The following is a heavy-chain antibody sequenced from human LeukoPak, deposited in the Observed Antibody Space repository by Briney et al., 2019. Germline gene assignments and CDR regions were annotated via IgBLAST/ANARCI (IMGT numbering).Heavy chain of an antibody. CDR1: GGSISSSSYY. V-gene: IGHV4-39*01. Sequence: SETLSLTCTVSGGSISSSSYYWGWIRQPPGKGLEWIGSIYYSGSTYYNPSLKSRVTISVDMSKNQFSLKLSSVTAADTAVYYCARITMISFALDYWGQGTLVTVSS. J-gene: IGHJ4*02. D-gene: IGHD3-22*01. CDR3: ARITMISFALDY. CDR2: IYYSGST.